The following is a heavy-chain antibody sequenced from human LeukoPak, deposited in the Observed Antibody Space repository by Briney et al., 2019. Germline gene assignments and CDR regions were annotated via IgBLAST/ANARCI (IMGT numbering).Heavy chain of an antibody. CDR2: VYYSGGGT. CDR3: ARGNSSGWYGGFDY. V-gene: IGHV4-59*01. J-gene: IGHJ4*02. CDR1: RGSISDNY. D-gene: IGHD6-19*01. Sequence: SETLSLTCSVSRGSISDNYWSWIRQPPGKGPEWIGYVYYSGGGTNYNPSLRSRVTISVDTSKNQFPLKLGSVTATDTAVYYCARGNSSGWYGGFDYWGQGILVTVSS.